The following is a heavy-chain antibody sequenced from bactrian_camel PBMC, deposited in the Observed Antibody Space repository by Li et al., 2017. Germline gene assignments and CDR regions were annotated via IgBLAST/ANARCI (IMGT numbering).Heavy chain of an antibody. Sequence: HVQLVESGGGSVQAGGSLRLSCAASSGYMSSSGCMGWFRQAPGKEREEVARINTGGGTAAYAGSVKGRFTISRDNRENRLYLQLRSLKTEDTAKYFCAKGIQKCPGNYCRPEGQGTQVTVS. D-gene: IGHD2*01. J-gene: IGHJ4*01. V-gene: IGHV3S1*01. CDR2: INTGGGTA. CDR1: GYMSSSGC.